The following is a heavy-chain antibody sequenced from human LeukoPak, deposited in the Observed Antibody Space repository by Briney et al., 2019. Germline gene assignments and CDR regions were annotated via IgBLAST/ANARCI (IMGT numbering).Heavy chain of an antibody. CDR1: GFTFSDYY. V-gene: IGHV3-11*01. Sequence: PGGSLRLSCAASGFTFSDYYMSWIRQAPGKGLEWVSYISSSGSTIYYADSVKGRFTISRDNAKNSLYLQMNSLRAEDTALYYCAKVQATVTTPLDYWGQGTLVTVSS. D-gene: IGHD4-17*01. J-gene: IGHJ4*02. CDR3: AKVQATVTTPLDY. CDR2: ISSSGSTI.